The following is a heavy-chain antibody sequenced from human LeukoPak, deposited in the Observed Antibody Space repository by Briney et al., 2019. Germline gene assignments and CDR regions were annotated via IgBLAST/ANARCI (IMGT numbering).Heavy chain of an antibody. V-gene: IGHV4-39*01. Sequence: SEALSLTCTVSSGSISSSSYYWGWIRQPPGKGPEWIGSIYYSGSTYYNPSLKSRVTISVDTSKNQFSLKLSSVTAADTAVYYCATNYCSGGSCYSEGAFDIWGQGTMVTVSS. J-gene: IGHJ3*02. CDR3: ATNYCSGGSCYSEGAFDI. CDR2: IYYSGST. D-gene: IGHD2-15*01. CDR1: SGSISSSSYY.